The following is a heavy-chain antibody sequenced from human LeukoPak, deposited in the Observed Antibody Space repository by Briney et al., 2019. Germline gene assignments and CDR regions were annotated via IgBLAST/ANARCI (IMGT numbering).Heavy chain of an antibody. J-gene: IGHJ4*02. Sequence: GSLRLSCAASGFAFSSSGMHWVRQAPGKGLEWVALIWYDGSSKYYADSVKGRFAISRDNSKNTLYLQMNSLRAEDTALYYCARDYGSGSYYKGYFDYWGQGTLVTVSS. CDR3: ARDYGSGSYYKGYFDY. CDR2: IWYDGSSK. D-gene: IGHD3-10*01. V-gene: IGHV3-33*01. CDR1: GFAFSSSG.